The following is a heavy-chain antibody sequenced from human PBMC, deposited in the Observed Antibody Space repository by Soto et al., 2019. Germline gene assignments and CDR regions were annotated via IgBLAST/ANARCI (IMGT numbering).Heavy chain of an antibody. D-gene: IGHD6-6*01. Sequence: GGSLRLSCAASGFTFSSYAMSWVRQAPGRGLEWVSIISGNGGSTYYAASVKGRFTISRDNTKTTLYLQMDSLTAEDTAVYYCAKGSEFSNSYTLDFDFGRQGALVTTSS. CDR3: AKGSEFSNSYTLDFDF. CDR2: ISGNGGST. CDR1: GFTFSSYA. J-gene: IGHJ4*02. V-gene: IGHV3-23*01.